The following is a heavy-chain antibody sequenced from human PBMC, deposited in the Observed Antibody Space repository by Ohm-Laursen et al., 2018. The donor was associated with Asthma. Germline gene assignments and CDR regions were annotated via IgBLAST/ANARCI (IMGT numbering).Heavy chain of an antibody. D-gene: IGHD3-10*01. J-gene: IGHJ4*02. CDR1: GFSVSSNY. Sequence: SLRLSCAASGFSVSSNYMSWVRQAPGKGLECVSVIYTDGGTYYADSVQGRFTISRDNSKNTLYLQMNSLRAEDTAVYYCARDISGRTTPDYWGQGSLVTVSS. V-gene: IGHV3-53*05. CDR2: IYTDGGT. CDR3: ARDISGRTTPDY.